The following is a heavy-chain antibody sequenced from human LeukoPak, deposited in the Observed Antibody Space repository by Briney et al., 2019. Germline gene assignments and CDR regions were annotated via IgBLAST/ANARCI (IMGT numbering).Heavy chain of an antibody. J-gene: IGHJ4*02. CDR1: EFSVGSNY. Sequence: GGSLRLSCAASEFSVGSNYMSWVRQAPGKGLEWVSVIYSGGSTYYADSVKGRFTISRDNSKNTLYLQMNSLRAEDTAVYYCARGSADYVWGSYINWGQGTLVTVSS. CDR3: ARGSADYVWGSYIN. D-gene: IGHD3-16*01. V-gene: IGHV3-53*01. CDR2: IYSGGST.